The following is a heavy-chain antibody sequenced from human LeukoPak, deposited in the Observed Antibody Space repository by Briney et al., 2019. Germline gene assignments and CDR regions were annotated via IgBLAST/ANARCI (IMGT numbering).Heavy chain of an antibody. J-gene: IGHJ3*02. D-gene: IGHD6-13*01. CDR2: INHSGST. CDR1: GGSFSGYY. Sequence: SETLSLTCAVYGGSFSGYYWSWIRQPPGKGLEWIGEINHSGSTNYNPSLKSRVTISVDTSKNQFSLKLSSVTVADTAVYYCARGGIAAANDAFDIWGQGTMVTVSS. CDR3: ARGGIAAANDAFDI. V-gene: IGHV4-34*01.